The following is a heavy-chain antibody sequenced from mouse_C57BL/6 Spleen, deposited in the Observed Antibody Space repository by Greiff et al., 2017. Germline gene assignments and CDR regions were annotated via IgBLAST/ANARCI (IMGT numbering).Heavy chain of an antibody. V-gene: IGHV1-64*01. CDR3: ANGLLYAMDY. CDR2: IHLNSGST. Sequence: QVQLQQPGAELVKPGASVKLSCKASGYTFTSYWMNWVKQWPGQGLEWIGMIHLNSGSTNYNEKFKSKVTLTIDESSSRAYMQLSSLTSEDSAVYYCANGLLYAMDYWGQGTSVTVAS. J-gene: IGHJ4*01. CDR1: GYTFTSYW.